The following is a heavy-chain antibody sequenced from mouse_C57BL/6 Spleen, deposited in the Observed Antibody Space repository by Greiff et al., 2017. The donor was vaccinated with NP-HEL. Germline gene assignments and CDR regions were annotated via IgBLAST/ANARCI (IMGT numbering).Heavy chain of an antibody. J-gene: IGHJ2*01. D-gene: IGHD1-1*01. CDR1: GFTFSSYA. CDR2: ISSGGDYI. Sequence: EVKLVESGEGLVKPGGSLKLSCAASGFTFSSYAMSWVRQTPEKRLEWVAYISSGGDYIYYADTVKGRFTISRDNARNTLYLQMSSLKSEDTAMYYCTRNLHLYGFDYWGQGTTLTVSS. V-gene: IGHV5-9-1*02. CDR3: TRNLHLYGFDY.